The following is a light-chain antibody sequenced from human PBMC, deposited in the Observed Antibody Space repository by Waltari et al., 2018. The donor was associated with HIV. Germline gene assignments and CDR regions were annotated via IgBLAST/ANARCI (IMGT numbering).Light chain of an antibody. V-gene: IGKV3-20*01. Sequence: EIVLMQSPGTLSLSPGERATLSCRATQSVSSSLLAWYQQKPGQAPRLLIYGASTRATGIPDRFSSSGSGTDFTLTISRLEPEDFAVYYCQHYRSSQGFTFGPGTKVDIK. J-gene: IGKJ3*01. CDR3: QHYRSSQGFT. CDR2: GAS. CDR1: QSVSSSL.